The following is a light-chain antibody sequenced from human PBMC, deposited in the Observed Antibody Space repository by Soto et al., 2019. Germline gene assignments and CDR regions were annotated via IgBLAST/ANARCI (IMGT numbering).Light chain of an antibody. V-gene: IGKV3-20*01. J-gene: IGKJ5*01. Sequence: VFTQSPCTLSLTTVARAPLSWRASQSVSSSYLAWYQQKPGQAPRLLIYAASSRATGVPDRFSGGGSGTEFTLTISSLQPEDFVVYYCQQYNSWPPITFGQGTRLEIK. CDR1: QSVSSSY. CDR3: QQYNSWPPIT. CDR2: AAS.